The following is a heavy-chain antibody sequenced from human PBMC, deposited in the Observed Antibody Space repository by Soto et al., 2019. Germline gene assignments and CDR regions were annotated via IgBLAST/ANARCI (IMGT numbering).Heavy chain of an antibody. J-gene: IGHJ4*02. V-gene: IGHV3-30-3*01. CDR1: GFTFSSYA. CDR2: ISYDGSNK. Sequence: QVQLVESGGGVVQPGRSLRLSCAASGFTFSSYAMHWVRQAPGKGLEWVAVISYDGSNKYYADSVKGRFTISRDNSKNTLYLQMNSLRAEDTAVYYCARDLENYGAESYYFDYWGQGTLVTVSS. CDR3: ARDLENYGAESYYFDY. D-gene: IGHD4-17*01.